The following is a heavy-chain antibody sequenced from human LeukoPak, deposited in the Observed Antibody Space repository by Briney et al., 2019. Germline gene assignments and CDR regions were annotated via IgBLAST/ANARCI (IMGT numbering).Heavy chain of an antibody. D-gene: IGHD4-17*01. Sequence: PGGSLRLSCAASGFTFSYYWMSWVRQAPGKGLEWVANIKEDGSEKYSVDSVKGRFTISRDNAKNSLYLQMNSLRAEDTAVYYCARDAERDDYGDFPHAFDIWGQGTMVTVSS. CDR1: GFTFSYYW. CDR3: ARDAERDDYGDFPHAFDI. J-gene: IGHJ3*02. V-gene: IGHV3-7*01. CDR2: IKEDGSEK.